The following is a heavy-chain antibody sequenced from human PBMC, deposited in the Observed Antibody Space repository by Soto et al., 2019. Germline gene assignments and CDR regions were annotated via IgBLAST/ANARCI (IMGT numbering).Heavy chain of an antibody. J-gene: IGHJ6*02. V-gene: IGHV3-53*02. D-gene: IGHD3-3*01. Sequence: EVQLVETGGGLIQPGGSLRLSCAASGFTVSGNYMSWVRQPPGKGLEWVSVIYSGGITYYPDSVKGRFTISRDNSKNALYLQMNSLRAEDTAVYYCARFFTDSGMDVWGQGTTVTVSS. CDR2: IYSGGIT. CDR3: ARFFTDSGMDV. CDR1: GFTVSGNY.